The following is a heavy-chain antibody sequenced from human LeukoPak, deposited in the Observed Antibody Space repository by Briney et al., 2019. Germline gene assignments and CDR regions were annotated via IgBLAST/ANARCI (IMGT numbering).Heavy chain of an antibody. CDR3: ARFRESSAFDI. CDR2: IYSGGST. D-gene: IGHD3-16*01. V-gene: IGHV3-66*01. Sequence: GGSLRLSCAASGFTVSSNYMSWVRQAPGKGLEWVSVIYSGGSTYYADSVKRRFTISRDNSKNTLYLQMNSLRAEDTAVYYCARFRESSAFDIWGQGTMVTVSS. CDR1: GFTVSSNY. J-gene: IGHJ3*02.